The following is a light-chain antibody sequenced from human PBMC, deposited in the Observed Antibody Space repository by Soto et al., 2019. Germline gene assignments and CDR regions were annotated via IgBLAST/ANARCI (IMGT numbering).Light chain of an antibody. CDR2: GAS. CDR3: QQYGSSPIT. Sequence: EIVLTQSPGTLSLSPGERATLSCRASQSVSSSYLTWYQQKPGQAPRLLIYGASTRATDIPDRFSGSGSGTDFTLTISRLEPEDFAVYYCQQYGSSPITFGQGTRLEI. V-gene: IGKV3-20*01. J-gene: IGKJ5*01. CDR1: QSVSSSY.